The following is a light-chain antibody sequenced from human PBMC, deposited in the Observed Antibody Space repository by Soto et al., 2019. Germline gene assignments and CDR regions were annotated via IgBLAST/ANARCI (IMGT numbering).Light chain of an antibody. CDR2: AAY. J-gene: IGKJ1*01. Sequence: DIQMTQSPSSLSASVGDTITITCRASQRIATHLNWYQQKPGKAPNLLIYAAYNLQSGLPSRFSGSGPGTDFTLTISSLQPEDFATYYCQQSYSTPRTFGQGTKLDIK. CDR3: QQSYSTPRT. CDR1: QRIATH. V-gene: IGKV1-39*01.